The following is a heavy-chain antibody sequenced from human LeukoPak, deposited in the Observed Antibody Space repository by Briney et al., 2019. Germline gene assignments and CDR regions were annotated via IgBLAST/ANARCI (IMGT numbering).Heavy chain of an antibody. CDR2: IYDSGST. J-gene: IGHJ4*02. CDR3: ARANYDYVWGSYRYTAYFDY. CDR1: GASIRSGDYY. V-gene: IGHV4-30-4*01. Sequence: SETLSLTCTVSGASIRSGDYYWSWIRQPPGKGLEWIGYIYDSGSTYYNPSLKSRITISVDTSENRFSLKLSSVTAADTAVYYCARANYDYVWGSYRYTAYFDYWGQGTLVTVSS. D-gene: IGHD3-16*02.